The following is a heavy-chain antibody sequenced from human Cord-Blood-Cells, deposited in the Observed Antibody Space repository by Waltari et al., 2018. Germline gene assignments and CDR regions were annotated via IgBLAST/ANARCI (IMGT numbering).Heavy chain of an antibody. CDR2: MNPNSGNT. CDR1: GYNFTSYD. J-gene: IGHJ3*02. Sequence: QVQLVQSGAEVKKPGASVKVSCKASGYNFTSYDINLVRPATGQGLEWMGWMNPNSGNTGYAQKFQGRVTITRNTSISTAYMELSSLRSEDTAVYYCARGQNGDYSSDAFDIWGQGTMVTVSS. CDR3: ARGQNGDYSSDAFDI. D-gene: IGHD4-17*01. V-gene: IGHV1-8*03.